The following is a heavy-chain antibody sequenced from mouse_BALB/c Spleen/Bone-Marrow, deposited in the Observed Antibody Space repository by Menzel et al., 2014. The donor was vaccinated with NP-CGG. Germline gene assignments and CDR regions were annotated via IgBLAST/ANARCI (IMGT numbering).Heavy chain of an antibody. Sequence: VQLKDSGGGLVQPGGSLRLSCATSGFTFTDYYMSWVRQPPGKALEWLGFISNKANGYTTEYSASVKCRFTISRDNSQIILYLQMNTLRAEDSATYYCARSLYPRAMDYWGQGTSVTVSS. D-gene: IGHD2-1*01. J-gene: IGHJ4*01. CDR1: GFTFTDYY. V-gene: IGHV7-3*02. CDR2: ISNKANGYTT. CDR3: ARSLYPRAMDY.